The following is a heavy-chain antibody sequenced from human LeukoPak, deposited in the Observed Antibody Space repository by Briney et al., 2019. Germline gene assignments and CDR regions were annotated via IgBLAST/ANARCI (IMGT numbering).Heavy chain of an antibody. V-gene: IGHV4-30-4*01. CDR1: GGSISSGDYY. CDR3: ARGRYHHDSSGYSSFYH. Sequence: SQTLSLTCTVSGGSISSGDYYWSWIRQPPGKGLEWIGYIYYSGSTYYNPSLKSRVTISVDTSKNQFSLKLSSVTAADTAVYYCARGRYHHDSSGYSSFYHWGQGTLVTVSS. D-gene: IGHD3-22*01. CDR2: IYYSGST. J-gene: IGHJ4*02.